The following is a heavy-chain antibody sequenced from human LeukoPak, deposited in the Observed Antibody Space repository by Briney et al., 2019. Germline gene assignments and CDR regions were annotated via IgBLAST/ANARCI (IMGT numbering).Heavy chain of an antibody. CDR2: INPSGGSS. D-gene: IGHD2-21*02. CDR3: ARRGGTVTALDY. V-gene: IGHV1-46*03. J-gene: IGHJ4*02. CDR1: GYTFTSYY. Sequence: ASVKVSCKASGYTFTSYYMHWVRQAPGQGLEWMGIINPSGGSSSYAQKFQGRCTMTRDTSTSTVYMELSSLRSEDTAVYYCARRGGTVTALDYWGQGTLVTVSS.